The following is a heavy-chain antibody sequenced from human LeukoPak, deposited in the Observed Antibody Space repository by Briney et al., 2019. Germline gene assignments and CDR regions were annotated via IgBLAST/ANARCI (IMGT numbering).Heavy chain of an antibody. Sequence: PGGSLRLSCAASGFTFSSYAMSWVLQAPGKGLEWVSAISGSGGSTYYADSVKGRFTISRDNSKNTLYLQMNSLRAEDTAVYYCAKDLGGVGNLDYWGQGTLVTVSS. CDR1: GFTFSSYA. J-gene: IGHJ4*02. D-gene: IGHD3-16*01. CDR3: AKDLGGVGNLDY. CDR2: ISGSGGST. V-gene: IGHV3-23*01.